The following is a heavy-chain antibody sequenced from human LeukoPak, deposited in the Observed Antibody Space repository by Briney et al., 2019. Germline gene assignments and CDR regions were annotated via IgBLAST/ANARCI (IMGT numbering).Heavy chain of an antibody. CDR1: GGSISSYY. J-gene: IGHJ4*02. CDR3: ARDREGATNFDY. D-gene: IGHD1-26*01. V-gene: IGHV4-59*12. Sequence: SETLSLTCTVSGGSISSYYWSWIRQPPGKGLEWIGYIYYSGSTNYNPSLKSRVTTSVDTSKNQFSPKLSSVTAADTAVYYCARDREGATNFDYWGQGTLVTVSS. CDR2: IYYSGST.